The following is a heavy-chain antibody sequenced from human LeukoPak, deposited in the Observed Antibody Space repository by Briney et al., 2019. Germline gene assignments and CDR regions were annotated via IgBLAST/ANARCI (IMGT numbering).Heavy chain of an antibody. J-gene: IGHJ5*02. CDR2: VNPNSGNT. CDR1: GYTFTSYD. V-gene: IGHV1-8*01. D-gene: IGHD6-6*01. CDR3: ARPAARGHWFDP. Sequence: ASVKVSCKASGYTFTSYDINWVRQATGQGLEWMGWVNPNSGNTGYAQKFQGRVTMTRNTSISTAYMELSSLRSEDTAVYYCARPAARGHWFDPWGQGTLVTVSS.